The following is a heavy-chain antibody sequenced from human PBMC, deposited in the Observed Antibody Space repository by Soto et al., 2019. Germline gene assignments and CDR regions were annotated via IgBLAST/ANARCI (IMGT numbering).Heavy chain of an antibody. D-gene: IGHD3-10*01. Sequence: SETLSLTCTVSGGSISSYYWSWIRRPPGKGLEWIGYIYYSGSTNYNPSLKSRVTISVDTSKNQFSLKLSSVTAADTAVYYCARVNGSGSYVIWFDPWGQGTLVTVSS. CDR3: ARVNGSGSYVIWFDP. CDR2: IYYSGST. CDR1: GGSISSYY. J-gene: IGHJ5*02. V-gene: IGHV4-59*01.